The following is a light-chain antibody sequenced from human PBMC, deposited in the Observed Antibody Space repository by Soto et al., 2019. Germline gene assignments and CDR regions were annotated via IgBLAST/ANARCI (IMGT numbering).Light chain of an antibody. Sequence: QSVLTQPPSVSAAPGQRVTISCSGSSSNIGLNYVSWYQQLPGTAPKLLTYDNNKRPSGIPDRFSDSKSGTSATLDITGLQTGDEAVYYCGAWDTSLSAVVFGGGTKLTVL. CDR1: SSNIGLNY. CDR3: GAWDTSLSAVV. J-gene: IGLJ2*01. V-gene: IGLV1-51*01. CDR2: DNN.